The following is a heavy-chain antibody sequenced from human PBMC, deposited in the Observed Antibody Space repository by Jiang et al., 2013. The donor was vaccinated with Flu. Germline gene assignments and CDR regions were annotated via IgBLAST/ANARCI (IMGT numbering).Heavy chain of an antibody. D-gene: IGHD1-26*01. CDR1: GYTFTSYG. V-gene: IGHV1-18*01. CDR3: ARDRGVGAPRPWDY. Sequence: SGYTFTSYGISWVRQAPGQGLEWMGWISAYNGNTNYAQKLQGRVTMTTDTSTSTAYMELRSLRSDDTAVYYCARDRGVGAPRPWDYWGQGTLVTVSS. CDR2: ISAYNGNT. J-gene: IGHJ4*02.